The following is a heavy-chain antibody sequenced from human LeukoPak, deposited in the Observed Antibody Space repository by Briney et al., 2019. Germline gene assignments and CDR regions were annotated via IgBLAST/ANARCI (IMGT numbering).Heavy chain of an antibody. V-gene: IGHV3-23*01. CDR1: GFTFSSYV. CDR2: ITGDGEYT. CDR3: AKGTLGSCSGGSCYPLDY. J-gene: IGHJ4*02. Sequence: GGSLRLSCAASGFTFSSYVMAWVRQSPGKGLEWVSCITGDGEYTYHTDSVKGRFTISRDNSKNTLYVQMNSLRAEDTAVYYCAKGTLGSCSGGSCYPLDYWGQGTLVTVSS. D-gene: IGHD2-15*01.